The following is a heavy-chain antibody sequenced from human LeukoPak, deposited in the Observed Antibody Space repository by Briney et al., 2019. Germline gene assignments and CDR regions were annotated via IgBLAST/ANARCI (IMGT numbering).Heavy chain of an antibody. J-gene: IGHJ6*02. Sequence: GGSLRLSCAASGFTFSSHSMNWVRQAPGKGLEWVSVIYTDGSTYYAESVQGRFIISRDNSKNTLYLQLNSLRAEDTAIYYCARDLRHSSHNYYYGMDVWGQGTTVTVSS. CDR3: ARDLRHSSHNYYYGMDV. CDR1: GFTFSSHS. CDR2: IYTDGST. V-gene: IGHV3-53*01. D-gene: IGHD2-15*01.